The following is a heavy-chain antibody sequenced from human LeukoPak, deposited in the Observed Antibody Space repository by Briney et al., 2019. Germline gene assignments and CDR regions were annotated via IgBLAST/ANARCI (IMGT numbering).Heavy chain of an antibody. CDR1: GASITSSY. D-gene: IGHD5-18*01. CDR2: IDYSGST. V-gene: IGHV4-59*05. Sequence: SETLSLTCSVSGASITSSYWSWIRQPPGKGLEWIALIDYSGSTYYNPALKSRVTISVDTPNNQFSLKLRSVTAADTAVYYCARRGYSYGYPDHWGQGTLVTVSS. CDR3: ARRGYSYGYPDH. J-gene: IGHJ1*01.